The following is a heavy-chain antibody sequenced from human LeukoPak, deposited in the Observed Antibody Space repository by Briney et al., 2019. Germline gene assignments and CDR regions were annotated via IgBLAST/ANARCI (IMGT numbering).Heavy chain of an antibody. J-gene: IGHJ6*03. V-gene: IGHV3-23*01. CDR1: GFTFSSYA. D-gene: IGHD6-19*01. Sequence: PGGSLRLSCAASGFTFSSYAMSWVRQAPGKGLEWVSAISGSGGSTYYADSVKGRFTISRDNSKNTLYLQMNSLRAEDTAVYYCAKLPPMYSSGWYWSDYYMDVWGKGTTVTVSS. CDR3: AKLPPMYSSGWYWSDYYMDV. CDR2: ISGSGGST.